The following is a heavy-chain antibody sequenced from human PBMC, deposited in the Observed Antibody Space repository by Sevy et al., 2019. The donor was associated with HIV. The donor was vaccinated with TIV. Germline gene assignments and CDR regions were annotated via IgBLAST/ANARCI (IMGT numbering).Heavy chain of an antibody. V-gene: IGHV4-59*01. CDR1: GGSISSYY. CDR3: ARLTGIAAAGTSLLGYYGMDV. CDR2: IYYSGST. D-gene: IGHD6-13*01. J-gene: IGHJ6*02. Sequence: SETLSLTCTVSGGSISSYYRSWIRQPPGKGLEWIGYIYYSGSTNYNPSLKSPVTISVDTSKNQFSLKLSSVTAADTAVYYCARLTGIAAAGTSLLGYYGMDVWGQGTTVTVSS.